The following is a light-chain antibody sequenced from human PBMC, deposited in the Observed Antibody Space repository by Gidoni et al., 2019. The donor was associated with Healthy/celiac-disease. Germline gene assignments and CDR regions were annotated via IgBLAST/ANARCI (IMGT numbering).Light chain of an antibody. CDR2: DVS. Sequence: QSALTLPASVSGSPGQSITLSCTGTSSDVGGYNYVSWYQQHPGKAPKLMIYDVSNRPSGVSNRCSGSKSGNTASLTISGLQAEDEADYYCSSYTSSSTYVFGTGTKVTVL. CDR1: SSDVGGYNY. V-gene: IGLV2-14*03. J-gene: IGLJ1*01. CDR3: SSYTSSSTYV.